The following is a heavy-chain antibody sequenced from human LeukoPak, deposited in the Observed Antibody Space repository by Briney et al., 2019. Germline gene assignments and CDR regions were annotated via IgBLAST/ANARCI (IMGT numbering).Heavy chain of an antibody. D-gene: IGHD3-10*01. CDR1: GFTFSSYA. CDR3: ARDRLYGSGSYNYYYGRGV. V-gene: IGHV3-53*01. CDR2: IYSGGST. J-gene: IGHJ6*04. Sequence: PGGSLRLFCAASGFTFSSYAMSWVRQAPGKGLEWVSVIYSGGSTYYADSVKGRFTISRDNSKDTLYLQMNSLRAEDTAVYYCARDRLYGSGSYNYYYGRGVGGKGTTVTVSS.